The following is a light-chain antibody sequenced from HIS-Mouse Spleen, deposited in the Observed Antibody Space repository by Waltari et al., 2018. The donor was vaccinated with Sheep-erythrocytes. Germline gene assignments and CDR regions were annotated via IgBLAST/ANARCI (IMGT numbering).Light chain of an antibody. Sequence: EIVLTQSPATLSLSPGERATLSCRASQSVSSYLAWYQQKPGQAPRLLIYDASNRATGIPARFGGSGSGTDFTLTISSLEPEDFVVYYCQQRSNWPPITFGQGTRLEIK. CDR3: QQRSNWPPIT. CDR1: QSVSSY. CDR2: DAS. J-gene: IGKJ5*01. V-gene: IGKV3-11*01.